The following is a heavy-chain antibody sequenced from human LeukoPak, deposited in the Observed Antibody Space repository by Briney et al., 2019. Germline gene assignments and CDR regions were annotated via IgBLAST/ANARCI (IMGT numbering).Heavy chain of an antibody. CDR3: AKGGYCSGGSCYYAYYFDY. CDR1: GFTFSSYA. J-gene: IGHJ4*02. V-gene: IGHV3-23*01. Sequence: HPGGSLRLSCAASGFTFSSYAMSWVRQAPGKGLEWVSAISGSGGSTYYADSVKGRFTISRDNSKNTLYLQMNSLRAEDTAVYYCAKGGYCSGGSCYYAYYFDYWGPGTLVTVSS. D-gene: IGHD2-15*01. CDR2: ISGSGGST.